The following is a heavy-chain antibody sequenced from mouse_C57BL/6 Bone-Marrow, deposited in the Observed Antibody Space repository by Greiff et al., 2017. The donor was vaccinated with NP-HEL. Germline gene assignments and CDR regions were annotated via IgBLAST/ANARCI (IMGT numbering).Heavy chain of an antibody. J-gene: IGHJ1*03. CDR2: FHPYNDDT. V-gene: IGHV1-47*01. CDR1: GYTFTTYP. Sequence: QVQLKESGAELVKPGASVKMSCKASGYTFTTYPLEWMKQNHGKSLEWIGNFHPYNDDTKYNEKFKGKATLTVEKSSSTVYLELSRLTSDDSAVYYCARRRFWYYHEGYFDVWGTGTTVTVSS. D-gene: IGHD1-1*01. CDR3: ARRRFWYYHEGYFDV.